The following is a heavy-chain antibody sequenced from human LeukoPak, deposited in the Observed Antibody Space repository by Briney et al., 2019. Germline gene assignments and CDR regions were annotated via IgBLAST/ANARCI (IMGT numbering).Heavy chain of an antibody. CDR3: AKDLPAAYFDY. V-gene: IGHV3-48*04. CDR2: ISSSSSTI. Sequence: GSLRLSCAASGFTFSSYSMNWVRQAPGKGLEWVSYISSSSSTIYYADSVKGRFTISRDNAKNSLYLQMNSLRAEDTAVYYCAKDLPAAYFDYWGQGILVTVSS. D-gene: IGHD2-2*01. J-gene: IGHJ4*02. CDR1: GFTFSSYS.